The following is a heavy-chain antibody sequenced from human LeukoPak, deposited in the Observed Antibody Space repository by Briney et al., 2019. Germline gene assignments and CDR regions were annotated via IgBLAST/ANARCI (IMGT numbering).Heavy chain of an antibody. CDR1: GFTFSNYA. D-gene: IGHD1-26*01. V-gene: IGHV3-23*01. CDR2: ISGSGDST. J-gene: IGHJ4*02. Sequence: GGSLGLSCAASGFTFSNYAMSWVRQAPGKGLEWVSAISGSGDSTYYAESVKGRFTISRDNSKNTLYLQMNSLRAEDTAVYYCAKGSKWELTPFDYWGQGTLVTVSS. CDR3: AKGSKWELTPFDY.